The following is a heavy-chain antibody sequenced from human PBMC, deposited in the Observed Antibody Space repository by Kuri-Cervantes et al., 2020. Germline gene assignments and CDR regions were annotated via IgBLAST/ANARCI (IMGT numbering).Heavy chain of an antibody. CDR3: ARISGYSYGPNFDY. CDR2: IYTSGST. Sequence: GSLRLSCTVSGGSISGYYWSWIRQPAGKGLEWVGRIYTSGSTNYNPSLNSRVTISVDKSKNQFSLKLSSVTAADTAGYYCARISGYSYGPNFDYWGQGTLVTVSS. V-gene: IGHV4-4*07. CDR1: GGSISGYY. J-gene: IGHJ4*02. D-gene: IGHD5-18*01.